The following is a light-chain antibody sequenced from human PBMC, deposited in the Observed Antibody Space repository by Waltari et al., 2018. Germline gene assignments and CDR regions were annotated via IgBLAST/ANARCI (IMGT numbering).Light chain of an antibody. Sequence: DIVMTQSPDSLAVSLGERATINCKSSQSGFFRPHSKDYLSWFQHKPGQPPKLLISWASTRESGVHDRFSGSASGTDFTLTISSLQAADVALYLCQHFYNSPFTFGGGTKVEIK. CDR1: QSGFFRPHSKDY. J-gene: IGKJ4*01. CDR3: QHFYNSPFT. CDR2: WAS. V-gene: IGKV4-1*01.